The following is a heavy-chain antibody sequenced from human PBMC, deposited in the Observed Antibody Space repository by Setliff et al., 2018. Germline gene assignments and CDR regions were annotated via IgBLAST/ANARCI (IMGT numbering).Heavy chain of an antibody. V-gene: IGHV2-5*02. Sequence: SGPTLVNPTQTLTLTCTFSGFSLNTTGEGVGWIRQPPGKAPEWLALVYWDGDQRYSPSLNSRLSITKDSSKSQVFLTMTNMDPVDTATYYCARISYYYDSSGYYYAPYWYFDLWGRGTLVTVSS. CDR3: ARISYYYDSSGYYYAPYWYFDL. D-gene: IGHD3-22*01. CDR2: VYWDGDQ. CDR1: GFSLNTTGEG. J-gene: IGHJ2*01.